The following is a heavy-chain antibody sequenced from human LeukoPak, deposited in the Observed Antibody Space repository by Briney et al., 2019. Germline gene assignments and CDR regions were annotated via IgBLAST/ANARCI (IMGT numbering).Heavy chain of an antibody. CDR3: ARSEGPYYYYYMDV. CDR2: ISSSGSTI. J-gene: IGHJ6*03. CDR1: GFTFSSYQ. Sequence: GGSLRLSCAASGFTFSSYQMNWVRQAPGKGLEWVPYISSSGSTIYYADSVKGRFTISRDNAKNSLYLQMNSLRAEDTAVYYCARSEGPYYYYYMDVWGKGTTVTVSS. V-gene: IGHV3-48*03.